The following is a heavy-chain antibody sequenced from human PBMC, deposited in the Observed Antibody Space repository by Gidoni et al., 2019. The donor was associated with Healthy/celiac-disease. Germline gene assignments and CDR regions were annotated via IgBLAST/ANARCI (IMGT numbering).Heavy chain of an antibody. V-gene: IGHV3-23*01. J-gene: IGHJ5*02. Sequence: EVQLLESGGGLVQPGGYLRLSCAASGFTFSSYAMSWVRQAPGKGLEWVSAISGSGGSTYYAESVKGRFTISRDNSKNTLYLQINSLRAEDTAVYYCARDSSRWFDPWGQGTLVTVSS. CDR1: GFTFSSYA. CDR3: ARDSSRWFDP. CDR2: ISGSGGST.